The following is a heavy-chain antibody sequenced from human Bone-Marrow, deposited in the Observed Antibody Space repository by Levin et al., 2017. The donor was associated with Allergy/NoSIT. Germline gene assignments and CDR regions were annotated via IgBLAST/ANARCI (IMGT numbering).Heavy chain of an antibody. Sequence: SETLSLSCLVAGDSISSRPYYWNWLRQRPGTGLEWIGYLHYSGSTYINPSLESRVSISVDTSKNAFSLKLTSVTAADTAVYFCARAPPILSTGYLYHFDYWGQGTLVTVSS. J-gene: IGHJ4*02. V-gene: IGHV4-31*02. CDR3: ARAPPILSTGYLYHFDY. CDR2: LHYSGST. CDR1: GDSISSRPYY. D-gene: IGHD3-9*01.